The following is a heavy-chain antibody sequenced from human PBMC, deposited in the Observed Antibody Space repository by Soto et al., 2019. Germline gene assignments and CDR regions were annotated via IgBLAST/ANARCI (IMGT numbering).Heavy chain of an antibody. Sequence: GGSLRLSCAASGFTFSSYGMHWVRQAPGKGLEWVAVIWYDGSNKYYADSVKGRFTISRDNSKNTLYLQMNSLRAEDTAVYYCARDQGIAVAGTRGPLDYWGQGTLVTVSS. J-gene: IGHJ4*02. CDR3: ARDQGIAVAGTRGPLDY. D-gene: IGHD6-19*01. CDR1: GFTFSSYG. V-gene: IGHV3-33*01. CDR2: IWYDGSNK.